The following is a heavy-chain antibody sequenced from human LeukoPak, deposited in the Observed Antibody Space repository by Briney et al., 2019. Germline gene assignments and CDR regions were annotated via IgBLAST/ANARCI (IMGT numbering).Heavy chain of an antibody. CDR3: ARAWGGYSYGHPFDY. Sequence: SETLSLTCTVSGGSVNSGGSYWTWIRQHPGKGLEWIGYIYYSGSTYYNPSLKSRVTISVDTSKNQFSLKLSSVTAADTAVYYCARAWGGYSYGHPFDYWGQGTLVTVSS. V-gene: IGHV4-31*02. CDR1: GGSVNSGGSY. J-gene: IGHJ4*02. CDR2: IYYSGST. D-gene: IGHD5-18*01.